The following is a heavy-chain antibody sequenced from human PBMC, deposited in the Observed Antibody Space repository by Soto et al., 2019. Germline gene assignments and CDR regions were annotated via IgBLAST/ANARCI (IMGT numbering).Heavy chain of an antibody. J-gene: IGHJ4*02. V-gene: IGHV5-51*01. CDR3: ARLKYCSGGSCYGRLPADY. Sequence: PGESLKISCKGYGYSFTTYWIGWVRQMPGKGLEWMGIIYPDDSDTRYSPSFQGQVTISADKSISTAYLQWSSLKASDTAMYYCARLKYCSGGSCYGRLPADYWGQGTLVTVSS. D-gene: IGHD2-15*01. CDR2: IYPDDSDT. CDR1: GYSFTTYW.